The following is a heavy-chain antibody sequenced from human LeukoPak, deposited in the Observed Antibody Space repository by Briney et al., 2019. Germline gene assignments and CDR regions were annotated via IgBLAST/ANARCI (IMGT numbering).Heavy chain of an antibody. CDR3: ATTTGPSYFDY. Sequence: GGSLTLSCAASLYTFSSYSMNWVRQTLAMGLSRVQSISSSSSYIYYEDSVEGRFTISRDNAKNSLYLQMNSLRAEDTAVYYCATTTGPSYFDYWGQGTLVTVSS. CDR2: ISSSSSYI. CDR1: LYTFSSYS. V-gene: IGHV3-21*01. D-gene: IGHD4-17*01. J-gene: IGHJ4*02.